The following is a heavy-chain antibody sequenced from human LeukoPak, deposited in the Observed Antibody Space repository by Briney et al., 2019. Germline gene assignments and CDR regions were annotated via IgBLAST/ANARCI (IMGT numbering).Heavy chain of an antibody. V-gene: IGHV3-9*01. J-gene: IGHJ6*03. Sequence: PGGSLRLSCAASRFTFDDYAMHWVRQAPGKGLEWVSSISWNSFTIGYADSVKGRFTISRDNAKNSLYLQMNSLRVEDSALYYCAKDIGRMYIASTYMDVWGKGTTVTISS. CDR3: AKDIGRMYIASTYMDV. D-gene: IGHD5-18*01. CDR1: RFTFDDYA. CDR2: ISWNSFTI.